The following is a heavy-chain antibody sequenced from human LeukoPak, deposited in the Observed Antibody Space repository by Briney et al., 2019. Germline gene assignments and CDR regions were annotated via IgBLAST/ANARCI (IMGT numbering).Heavy chain of an antibody. D-gene: IGHD3-22*01. Sequence: GGSLRLSCAASGFTFSSYSMNWVRQAPGKGLEWVSYISSSSTIYYADSVKGRFTISRDNAKNSLYLQMDSLRAEDTAVYYCAREILEESPTPIVVVISGFDPWGQGTLVTVSS. CDR2: ISSSSTI. J-gene: IGHJ5*02. CDR3: AREILEESPTPIVVVISGFDP. CDR1: GFTFSSYS. V-gene: IGHV3-48*01.